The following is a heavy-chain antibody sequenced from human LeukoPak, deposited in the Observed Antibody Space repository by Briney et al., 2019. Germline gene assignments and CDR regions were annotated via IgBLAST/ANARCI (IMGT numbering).Heavy chain of an antibody. D-gene: IGHD1-1*01. J-gene: IGHJ3*02. Sequence: PSQTLSLTCTVSGGSISSGSYYWSWIRQPPGKGLEWIGSIYYSGSTYYNPSLKSRVTISVDTSKNQFSLKLSSVTAADTAVYYCAGRLERGAFDIWGQGTMVTVSS. CDR1: GGSISSGSYY. V-gene: IGHV4-39*07. CDR2: IYYSGST. CDR3: AGRLERGAFDI.